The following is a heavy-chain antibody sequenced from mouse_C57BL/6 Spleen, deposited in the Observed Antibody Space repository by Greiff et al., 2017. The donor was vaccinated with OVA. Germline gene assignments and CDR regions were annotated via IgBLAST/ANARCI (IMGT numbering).Heavy chain of an antibody. D-gene: IGHD1-1*01. Sequence: EVQLVESGGGLVQPGGSLSLSCAASGFTFTDYYMSWVRQPPGKALEWLGFIRNKANGYTTEYSASVKGRFTISRDNSQSILYRQMNALRAEDSATYYCARSYYYGSPYYAMDYWGQGTSVTVSS. CDR2: IRNKANGYTT. CDR3: ARSYYYGSPYYAMDY. J-gene: IGHJ4*01. V-gene: IGHV7-3*01. CDR1: GFTFTDYY.